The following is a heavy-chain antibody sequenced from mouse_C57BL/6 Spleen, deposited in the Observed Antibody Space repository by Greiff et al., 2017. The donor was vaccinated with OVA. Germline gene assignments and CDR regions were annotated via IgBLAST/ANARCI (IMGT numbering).Heavy chain of an antibody. D-gene: IGHD2-1*01. J-gene: IGHJ1*03. CDR1: GYTFTSYW. Sequence: VQLQQPGAELVKPGASVTLSCKASGYTFTSYWMHWVKQRPGQGLEWIGMIHPNSGSTNYNAKFTSQATLTVDKSSSTAYMQLSSLTSEDSAVDYCAREKDGNYVLEVWGTGTTVTVSS. CDR3: AREKDGNYVLEV. CDR2: IHPNSGST. V-gene: IGHV1-64*01.